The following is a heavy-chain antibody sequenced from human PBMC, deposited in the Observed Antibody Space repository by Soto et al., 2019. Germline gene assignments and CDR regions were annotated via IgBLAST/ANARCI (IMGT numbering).Heavy chain of an antibody. V-gene: IGHV3-74*01. Sequence: EVQLVESGGGSVQPGGSLRLPCEASGFTFSTYWMHWFRQAPGKGRVWVSRIVSDGSTTNYADSVKGRFTISRDNAKNTLYLQMNSLRAEDTAVYYCARAKGNSGAFDIWGQGTMVTVSS. CDR3: ARAKGNSGAFDI. CDR2: IVSDGSTT. CDR1: GFTFSTYW. D-gene: IGHD4-4*01. J-gene: IGHJ3*02.